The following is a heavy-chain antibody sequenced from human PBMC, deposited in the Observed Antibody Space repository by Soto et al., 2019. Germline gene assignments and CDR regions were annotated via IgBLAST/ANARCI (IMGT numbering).Heavy chain of an antibody. CDR2: FIPIFGTA. J-gene: IGHJ6*02. CDR1: GGTFSSYA. V-gene: IGHV1-69*01. Sequence: QVQLVQSGAEVKKPGSSVKVSCKASGGTFSSYAISWVRQAPGQGLEWMGGFIPIFGTANYAQKFQGRVTITADESTSTAYMELSSLRSEDTAVYYCAREVYSSSWSPYYYYGMDVWGQGTTVTVSS. CDR3: AREVYSSSWSPYYYYGMDV. D-gene: IGHD6-13*01.